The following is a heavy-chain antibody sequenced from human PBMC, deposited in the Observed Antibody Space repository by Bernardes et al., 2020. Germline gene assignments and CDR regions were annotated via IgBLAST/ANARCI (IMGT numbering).Heavy chain of an antibody. CDR3: ARVYSSSSGRAIDS. J-gene: IGHJ4*02. D-gene: IGHD6-6*01. V-gene: IGHV3-7*01. CDR1: GFTFGSYG. CDR2: IKEDGDGK. Sequence: GGSLRLSCAASGFTFGSYGMSWVRQAPGKGLEWVANIKEDGDGKYYVDSVEGRFTISRDNAKKSLYLQMNTLGAEDTAVYYCARVYSSSSGRAIDSWGQGTLVIVSS.